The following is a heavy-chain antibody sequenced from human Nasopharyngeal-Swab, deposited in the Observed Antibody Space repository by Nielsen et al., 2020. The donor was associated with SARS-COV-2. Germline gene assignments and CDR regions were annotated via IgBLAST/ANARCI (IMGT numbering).Heavy chain of an antibody. D-gene: IGHD3/OR15-3a*01. Sequence: GGSLRLSCAASGFTFSRYDMHWVRQAPGKGLEWVAVISYDGSNKYYADSVKGRFTISRDNSKNTLYLQMNSLRAEDTAVYYCAKGGDWTFGYWGQGVLVTVSS. J-gene: IGHJ4*02. V-gene: IGHV3-30-3*01. CDR3: AKGGDWTFGY. CDR2: ISYDGSNK. CDR1: GFTFSRYD.